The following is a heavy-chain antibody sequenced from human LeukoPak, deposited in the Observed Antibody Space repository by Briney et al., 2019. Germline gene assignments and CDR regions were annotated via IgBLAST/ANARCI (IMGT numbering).Heavy chain of an antibody. J-gene: IGHJ6*02. CDR1: GGSISSGDYY. Sequence: SETLSLTCTVSGGSISSGDYYWSWIRQPPGKGLEWIGYIYYSGSTYYNPPLKSRVTISVDTSKDQFSLKLSSVTAADTAVYYCARAGRFGMDVWGQGTTVTVSS. D-gene: IGHD1-26*01. CDR3: ARAGRFGMDV. V-gene: IGHV4-30-4*01. CDR2: IYYSGST.